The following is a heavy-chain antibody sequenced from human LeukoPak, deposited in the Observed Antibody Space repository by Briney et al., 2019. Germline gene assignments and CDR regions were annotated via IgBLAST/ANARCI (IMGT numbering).Heavy chain of an antibody. D-gene: IGHD3-10*01. CDR2: INHSGST. Sequence: SETLSLTCAVYGGSFSGYYWSWIRQPPGKGLEWIGEINHSGSTNYNPSLKSRVTISVDTSKNQFSLKLSSATAADTAVYYCARDGGYYGSGSYHYWGQGALVTVSS. CDR3: ARDGGYYGSGSYHY. CDR1: GGSFSGYY. J-gene: IGHJ4*02. V-gene: IGHV4-34*01.